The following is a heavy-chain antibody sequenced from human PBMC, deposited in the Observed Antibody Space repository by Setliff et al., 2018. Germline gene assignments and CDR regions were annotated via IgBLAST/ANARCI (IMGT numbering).Heavy chain of an antibody. J-gene: IGHJ5*02. CDR3: ARAPQYSNFWYALSWFDP. V-gene: IGHV4-34*01. CDR2: ISHSGDP. CDR1: GGSFSGYH. D-gene: IGHD3-3*01. Sequence: PSETLSLTCAVYGGSFSGYHWSWIRQPPGKGLEWIGEISHSGDPTYNPSLKGRVTISLDTSKNQFSLKLTSVTAAYTAVYYCARAPQYSNFWYALSWFDPWGQGTQVTSPQ.